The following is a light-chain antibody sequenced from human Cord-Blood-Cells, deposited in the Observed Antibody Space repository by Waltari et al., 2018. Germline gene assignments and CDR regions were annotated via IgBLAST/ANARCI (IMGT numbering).Light chain of an antibody. V-gene: IGLV1-44*01. Sequence: QSVLTQPPSASGTPGQRVTISCYGSSSNIGSNTVNWYQQLPGTAPKLLIYSNNPRPSGVPDRFSGSKSGTSASLAISGLQSEDEADYYCAAWDDSLNGYVFGTGTKVTVL. J-gene: IGLJ1*01. CDR2: SNN. CDR3: AAWDDSLNGYV. CDR1: SSNIGSNT.